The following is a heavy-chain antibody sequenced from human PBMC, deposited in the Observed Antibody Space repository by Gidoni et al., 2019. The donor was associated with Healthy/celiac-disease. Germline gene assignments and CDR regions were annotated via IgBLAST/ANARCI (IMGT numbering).Heavy chain of an antibody. J-gene: IGHJ2*01. CDR3: ARVAAMPALKYFDL. V-gene: IGHV5-10-1*01. CDR2: IDPSDSYT. CDR1: GYSVTSYW. Sequence: EVQLVQSGAGVTKPGESRRISGKGSGYSVTSYWLSWVRQLPGKGLEWRGRIDPSDSYTNYSPSFQGHVTISADKSISTAYLQWSSLKASDTAMYYCARVAAMPALKYFDLWGRGTLVTVSS. D-gene: IGHD2-2*01.